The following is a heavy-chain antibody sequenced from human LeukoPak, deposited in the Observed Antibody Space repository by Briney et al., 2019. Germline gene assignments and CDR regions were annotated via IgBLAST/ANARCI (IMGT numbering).Heavy chain of an antibody. J-gene: IGHJ6*02. CDR2: IYSGGST. D-gene: IGHD6-13*01. CDR3: AKDLGRWSYYYGMDV. Sequence: GGSLRLSCAVSGFTVSSNYMSWVRQAPGKGLEWVSVIYSGGSTYHADSVKGRFIISRDNSKNTLYLQMNSLRAEDTAVYYCAKDLGRWSYYYGMDVWGQGTTVTVSS. CDR1: GFTVSSNY. V-gene: IGHV3-53*05.